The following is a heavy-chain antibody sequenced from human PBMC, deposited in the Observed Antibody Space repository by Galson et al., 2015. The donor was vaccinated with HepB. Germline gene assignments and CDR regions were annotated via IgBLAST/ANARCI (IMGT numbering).Heavy chain of an antibody. J-gene: IGHJ4*02. CDR2: ITPVLGIT. Sequence: SVKVSCKASGGTFSSYTISWVRQAPGQGLDWMGSITPVLGITDYAQKFQDRVTIFADKSTNTAYLELRSLRFSDTAMYYCARDKDGYNNPYYDYWGQGMLVTVSS. D-gene: IGHD5-24*01. CDR3: ARDKDGYNNPYYDY. V-gene: IGHV1-69*10. CDR1: GGTFSSYT.